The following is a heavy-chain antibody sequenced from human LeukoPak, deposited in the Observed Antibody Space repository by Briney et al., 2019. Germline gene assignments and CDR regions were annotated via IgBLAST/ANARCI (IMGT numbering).Heavy chain of an antibody. CDR1: GGSFSGYY. CDR3: ARDSGTTGEVKFDP. J-gene: IGHJ5*02. D-gene: IGHD3-10*01. V-gene: IGHV4-34*01. CDR2: INHSGST. Sequence: PSETLSLTCAVYGGSFSGYYWSWIRQPPGKGLEWIGEINHSGSTNYNPSLKSRVTISVDTSRNQFSLKLSSVTAADTAVYYCARDSGTTGEVKFDPWGQGTLVTVSS.